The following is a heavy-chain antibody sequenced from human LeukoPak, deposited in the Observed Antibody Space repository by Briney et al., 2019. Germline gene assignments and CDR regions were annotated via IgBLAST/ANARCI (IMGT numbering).Heavy chain of an antibody. J-gene: IGHJ4*02. D-gene: IGHD3-22*01. CDR3: ARGAYYYED. V-gene: IGHV3-7*03. CDR1: GFTFSTYW. CDR2: IKQDGSEK. Sequence: GGSLRLSCAASGFTFSTYWMSWIRQAPGKGLEWVANIKQDGSEKYYVDSMKGRFTVSRDNAKNSLYLQMNSLRVEDTAVYYCARGAYYYEDWGQGTLVTVSS.